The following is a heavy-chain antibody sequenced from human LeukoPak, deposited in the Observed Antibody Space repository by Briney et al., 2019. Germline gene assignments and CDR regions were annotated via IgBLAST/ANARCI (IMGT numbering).Heavy chain of an antibody. V-gene: IGHV5-51*01. CDR2: IYIGDSDP. J-gene: IGHJ2*01. Sequence: RGESLKISCQGSGYSFSTSWIAWVRQAPGKGLEWVGSIYIGDSDPTYSPSFQGHVTMSADKSVNTASLQWSSLQGSDTGIYYCAKVKSFGYWFFDLWGRGTLVAVSS. D-gene: IGHD3-16*01. CDR3: AKVKSFGYWFFDL. CDR1: GYSFSTSW.